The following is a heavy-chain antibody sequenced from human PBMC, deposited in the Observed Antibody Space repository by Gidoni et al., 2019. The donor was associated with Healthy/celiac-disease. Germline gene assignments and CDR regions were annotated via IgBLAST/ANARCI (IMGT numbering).Heavy chain of an antibody. CDR2: INPNSGGT. J-gene: IGHJ4*02. V-gene: IGHV1-2*02. Sequence: QVQLVQSGAEVKKPGASVKVSCQASGYTFTGYYMHWVRQAPGQGLAWMGWINPNSGGTTYAQKFQGRVTMTRDTSISTAYMELSRLRSDDTAVYYCARDEARTVDYWGQGTLVTVSS. D-gene: IGHD2-2*01. CDR3: ARDEARTVDY. CDR1: GYTFTGYY.